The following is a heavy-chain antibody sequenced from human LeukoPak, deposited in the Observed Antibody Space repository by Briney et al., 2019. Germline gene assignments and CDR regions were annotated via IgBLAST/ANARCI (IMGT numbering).Heavy chain of an antibody. CDR2: ISGYNGDT. CDR1: GFIFTKYG. CDR3: ARDPSNTSGWKTWFDT. V-gene: IGHV1-18*01. Sequence: ASVKVSCKASGFIFTKYGISWVRQAPGQGLEWVGWISGYNGDTNYAQKLQGRVTMTKDTSTTTAYMELRSLRSDDTAFYYCARDPSNTSGWKTWFDTWGQGILVTVSS. D-gene: IGHD6-19*01. J-gene: IGHJ5*02.